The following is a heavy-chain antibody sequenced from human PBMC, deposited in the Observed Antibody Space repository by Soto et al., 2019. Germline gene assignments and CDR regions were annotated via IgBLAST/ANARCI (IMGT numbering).Heavy chain of an antibody. J-gene: IGHJ5*02. CDR1: GGSISSGDYY. CDR3: ARGRYYDSSGYYLEYNWFDP. Sequence: SETLSLTCTVSGGSISSGDYYWSWIRQPPGKGLEWIGYIYYSGSTYYNPSLKSRVTISVDTSKNQFSLKLSSVTAADTAVYYCARGRYYDSSGYYLEYNWFDPWGQGTLVTVSS. V-gene: IGHV4-30-4*01. CDR2: IYYSGST. D-gene: IGHD3-22*01.